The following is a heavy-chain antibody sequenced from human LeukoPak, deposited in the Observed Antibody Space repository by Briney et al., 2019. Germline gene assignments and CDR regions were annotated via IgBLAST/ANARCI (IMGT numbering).Heavy chain of an antibody. Sequence: GGSLRLSCAAFGFTFDDYAMHWVRQAPGKGLEWVSGISWNSGSIGYADSVKGRFTISRDNAKNSLYLQMNSLRAEDTALYYCAKDYDILTGGFDYWGQGTLVTVSS. V-gene: IGHV3-9*01. CDR1: GFTFDDYA. J-gene: IGHJ4*02. CDR3: AKDYDILTGGFDY. CDR2: ISWNSGSI. D-gene: IGHD3-9*01.